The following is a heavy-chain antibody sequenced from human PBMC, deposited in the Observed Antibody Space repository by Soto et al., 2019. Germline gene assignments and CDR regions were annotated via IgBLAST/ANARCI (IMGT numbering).Heavy chain of an antibody. CDR3: ARDVVTAVAGSVNWFDP. D-gene: IGHD6-19*01. CDR2: IWYDGTKK. Sequence: QVQLVESGGGVVQSGRSLTLSCAASGFSLRTYGMHWLRRAPGKGLELVAFIWYDGTKKFYANSVKGRSTISKDNSNNIVYLQMSGLRAEDTAVYYCARDVVTAVAGSVNWFDPWGQGTLVTVSS. CDR1: GFSLRTYG. V-gene: IGHV3-33*01. J-gene: IGHJ5*02.